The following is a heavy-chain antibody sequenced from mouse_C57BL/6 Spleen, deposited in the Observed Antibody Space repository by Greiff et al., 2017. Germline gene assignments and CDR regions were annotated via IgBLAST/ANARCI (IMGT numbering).Heavy chain of an antibody. D-gene: IGHD1-1*01. Sequence: EVQGVESGGGLVKPGGSLKLSCAASGFTFSSYAMSWVRQTPEKRLEWVATISDGGSYTYYPDNVKGRFTISRDNAKNNLYLQMSHLKSEDTAMYYWARADYYGSRLYWYFDVWGTGTTVTVSS. CDR1: GFTFSSYA. J-gene: IGHJ1*03. CDR3: ARADYYGSRLYWYFDV. V-gene: IGHV5-4*01. CDR2: ISDGGSYT.